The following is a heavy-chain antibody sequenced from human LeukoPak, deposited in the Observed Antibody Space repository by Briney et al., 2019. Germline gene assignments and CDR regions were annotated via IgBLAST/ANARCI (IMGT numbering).Heavy chain of an antibody. CDR2: ISGYNGNT. D-gene: IGHD3-10*01. CDR3: VRDRGEWIDQYYGMDV. CDR1: GYPFTNYG. V-gene: IGHV1-18*01. Sequence: ASVTVSCKASGYPFTNYGTSWVRQAPGQGLEWMGWISGYNGNTNSAQKVQGRVTMTTDTSMSTAYMELRSLRSDDTAVYYCVRDRGEWIDQYYGMDVWGQGTTVTVSS. J-gene: IGHJ6*02.